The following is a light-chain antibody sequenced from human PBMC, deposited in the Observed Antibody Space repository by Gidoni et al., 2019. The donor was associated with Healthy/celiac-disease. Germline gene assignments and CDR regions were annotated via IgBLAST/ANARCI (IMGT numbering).Light chain of an antibody. CDR3: QQRSNWPPYT. Sequence: EMALTQSPATLSLSPGERATLSCRASQSVSSYLAWYQQKPGQAPRLLIYDASNRATGIPARFSGSGSGTDFTLTISSLEPEDFAVYYCQQRSNWPPYTFGQGTKLEIK. V-gene: IGKV3-11*01. J-gene: IGKJ2*01. CDR1: QSVSSY. CDR2: DAS.